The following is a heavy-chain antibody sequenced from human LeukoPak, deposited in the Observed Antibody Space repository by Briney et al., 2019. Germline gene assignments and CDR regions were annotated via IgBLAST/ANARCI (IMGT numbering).Heavy chain of an antibody. CDR3: ARGKWGYYGSGTPPAFDY. CDR1: GDSVSSNSAA. V-gene: IGHV6-1*01. D-gene: IGHD3-10*01. J-gene: IGHJ4*02. Sequence: SQTLSLTCAISGDSVSSNSAAWNWIRQSPSRGLEWLGRTYYRSKWYNDYAVSVKSRITINPDTSKNQFSLKLSSVTAADTAVYYCARGKWGYYGSGTPPAFDYWGQGTLVTVSS. CDR2: TYYRSKWYN.